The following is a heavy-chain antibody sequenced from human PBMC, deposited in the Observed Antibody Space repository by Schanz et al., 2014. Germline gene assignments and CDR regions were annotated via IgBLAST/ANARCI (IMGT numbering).Heavy chain of an antibody. CDR1: GFTFSSYS. D-gene: IGHD1-1*01. CDR2: ISSGGGST. V-gene: IGHV3-23*01. CDR3: AKIERNED. Sequence: EVQLLESGGGLVQPGGSLRLSCAASGFTFSSYSMNWVRQAPGKGLEWVSSISSGGGSTYYAESVKGRFTISRDNSKNTLYLQMNSLRAEDTAVYFCAKIERNEDWGQGTLVTVSS. J-gene: IGHJ4*02.